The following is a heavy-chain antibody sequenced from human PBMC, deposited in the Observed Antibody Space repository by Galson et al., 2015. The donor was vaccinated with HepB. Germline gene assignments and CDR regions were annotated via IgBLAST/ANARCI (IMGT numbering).Heavy chain of an antibody. D-gene: IGHD1-26*01. Sequence: SLRLACAASGFTFSSYAMHWVRQAAGKGLEWVAVISYDGSNKYYADSGKGRFTIYRNNSKNTLYLQMNSLRAEDTAVYYSARVNPGWETAIYRYYGMDVWGQGTTVTVSS. CDR1: GFTFSSYA. J-gene: IGHJ6*02. CDR3: ARVNPGWETAIYRYYGMDV. CDR2: ISYDGSNK. V-gene: IGHV3-30-3*01.